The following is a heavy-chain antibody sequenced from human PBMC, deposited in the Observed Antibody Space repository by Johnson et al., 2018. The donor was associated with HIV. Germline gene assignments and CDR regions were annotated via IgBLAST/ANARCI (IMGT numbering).Heavy chain of an antibody. CDR1: GFTVSSNY. CDR2: IYSGGST. Sequence: VQLVESGGGLVQPGGSLRLSCAASGFTVSSNYMSWVRQAPGQGLEWVSVIYSGGSTYYADSVKGRFTVPTDNSKNTLYLQMNSLRAEDTAVYYCARDRGVAVVIATEGGAFDIWGQGTMVTVSS. J-gene: IGHJ3*02. CDR3: ARDRGVAVVIATEGGAFDI. V-gene: IGHV3-66*02. D-gene: IGHD2-21*01.